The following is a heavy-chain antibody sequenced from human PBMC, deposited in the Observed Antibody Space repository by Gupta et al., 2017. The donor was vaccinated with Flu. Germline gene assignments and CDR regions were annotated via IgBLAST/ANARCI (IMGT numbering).Heavy chain of an antibody. J-gene: IGHJ4*02. D-gene: IGHD2-15*01. CDR3: ARKRGGHCSYDTCYSFDD. CDR2: IIPGFGPT. CDR1: GVTFSDYA. Sequence: QVHLVQSGPEVKKPGSSVKVSCKTSGVTFSDYAINWVRKAPGQGLEWMGGIIPGFGPTNYAQKFQGRVTITADESTNTAYMELNSLRSEDTAVYYCARKRGGHCSYDTCYSFDDGGQGTLVTVSS. V-gene: IGHV1-69*01.